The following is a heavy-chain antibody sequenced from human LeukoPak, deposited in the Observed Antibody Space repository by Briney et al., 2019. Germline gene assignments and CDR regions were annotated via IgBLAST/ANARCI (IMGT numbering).Heavy chain of an antibody. CDR1: GGSISSYY. Sequence: SETLSLTCTVSGGSISSYYWSWIRQPAGKGLEWIGRIYASGSTSYNPSLKSRVTMTVDTYKNQFSLKLSSVTAADTAVYYCASNGVTSGPFDYWGQGTLVTVSS. CDR3: ASNGVTSGPFDY. D-gene: IGHD4-11*01. V-gene: IGHV4-4*07. J-gene: IGHJ4*02. CDR2: IYASGST.